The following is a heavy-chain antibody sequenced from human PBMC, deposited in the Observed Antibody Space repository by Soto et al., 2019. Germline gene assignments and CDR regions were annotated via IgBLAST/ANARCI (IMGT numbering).Heavy chain of an antibody. CDR1: CGSFSGYY. D-gene: IGHD3-10*01. CDR2: INHSGST. CDR3: ASLRLLWSKDYYYGMDV. J-gene: IGHJ6*02. V-gene: IGHV4-34*01. Sequence: SETLSLTCAVYCGSFSGYYWSWIRQPPGKGLEWIGEINHSGSTNYNPSLKSRVTISVDTSKNQFSLKLSSVTAADTAVYYCASLRLLWSKDYYYGMDVWGQGTTVTVSS.